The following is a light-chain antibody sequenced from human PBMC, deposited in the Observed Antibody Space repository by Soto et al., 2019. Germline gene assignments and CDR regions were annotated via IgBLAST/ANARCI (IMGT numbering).Light chain of an antibody. CDR1: SSNFGSYNL. Sequence: QSVLTQPASVSGSPGQSITISCTGTSSNFGSYNLVSWHQQHPGKAPKLMIYEVSKRPSGVSNRFSGSKSGNTASLTISGFKAEDEADYYCCSYAGSSTPLIFGTGTKSPS. J-gene: IGLJ1*01. V-gene: IGLV2-23*02. CDR2: EVS. CDR3: CSYAGSSTPLI.